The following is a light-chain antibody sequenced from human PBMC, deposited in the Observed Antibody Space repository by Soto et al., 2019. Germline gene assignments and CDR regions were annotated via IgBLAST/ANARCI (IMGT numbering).Light chain of an antibody. CDR3: HSYAAADTVV. CDR1: SSDIGGYHY. CDR2: DVN. Sequence: QSVLTQPRSGSGSPGQSVTISCTGTSSDIGGYHYVSWYQQHPGKAPQLMIYDVNKRPSGVPDHFSASKSGNTASLTISGLQADDEAESYCHSYAAADTVVFGTGTKDAVL. V-gene: IGLV2-11*01. J-gene: IGLJ1*01.